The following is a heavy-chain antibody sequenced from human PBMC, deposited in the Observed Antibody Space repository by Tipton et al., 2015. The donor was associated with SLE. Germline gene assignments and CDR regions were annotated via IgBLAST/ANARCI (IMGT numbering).Heavy chain of an antibody. J-gene: IGHJ4*02. CDR2: ISWNSGSI. D-gene: IGHD3-10*01. CDR1: GFTFDDYA. CDR3: AKAQGFPYFDY. Sequence: QLVQSGGGVVRPGGSLRLSCAASGFTFDDYAMHWVRQAPGKGLEWVSGISWNSGSIGYADSVKGRFTISRDNAKNSLYLQMNSLRAEDTALYYCAKAQGFPYFDYWGQGTLVTVSS. V-gene: IGHV3-9*01.